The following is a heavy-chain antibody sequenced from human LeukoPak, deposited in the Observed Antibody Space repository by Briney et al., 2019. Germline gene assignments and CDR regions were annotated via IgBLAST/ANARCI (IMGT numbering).Heavy chain of an antibody. D-gene: IGHD5-12*01. J-gene: IGHJ4*02. CDR2: INPNSGGT. CDR1: GYTFTGYY. V-gene: IGHV1-2*02. Sequence: TSVKVSCKASGYTFTGYYMDWVRHAPGQRLEWMGWINPNSGGTNYAQKFQGRVTTTRDTSISTSDMELSRLRSDDTAVYYCARHPGYDLPWGDGEYYFDYWGQGTLVTVSS. CDR3: ARHPGYDLPWGDGEYYFDY.